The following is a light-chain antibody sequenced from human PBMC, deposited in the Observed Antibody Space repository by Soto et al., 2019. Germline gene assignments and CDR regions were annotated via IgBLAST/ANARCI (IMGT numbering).Light chain of an antibody. CDR2: EVS. CDR3: SSYTSSSTYNYV. Sequence: VLTQPASVSGSPGQSITISCTGTSSDVGGYNYVSWYQQHPGKAPKLMIYEVSNRPSGVSNRFSGSKSGNTASLTISGLQAEDEADYYCSSYTSSSTYNYVFGTGTKVTVL. J-gene: IGLJ1*01. V-gene: IGLV2-14*01. CDR1: SSDVGGYNY.